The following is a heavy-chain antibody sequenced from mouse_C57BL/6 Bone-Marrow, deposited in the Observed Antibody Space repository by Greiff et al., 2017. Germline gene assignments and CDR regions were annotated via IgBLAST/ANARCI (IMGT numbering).Heavy chain of an antibody. CDR1: GYTFTDYY. J-gene: IGHJ2*01. CDR3: ARLRRPYFDY. CDR2: INPYNGGT. V-gene: IGHV1-19*01. Sequence: EVQLQQSGPVLVKPGASVTMSCKASGYTFTDYYMNWVKQSHGKSLEWFGVINPYNGGTSYNQKFKGKATLTVDKSSSTAYMELNSLTSEDSAVYYCARLRRPYFDYWGQGTTLTVSS. D-gene: IGHD2-12*01.